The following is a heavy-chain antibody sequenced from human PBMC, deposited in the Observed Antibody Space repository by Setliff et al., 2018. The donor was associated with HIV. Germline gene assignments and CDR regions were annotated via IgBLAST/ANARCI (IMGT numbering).Heavy chain of an antibody. J-gene: IGHJ4*02. Sequence: PGGSLRLSCAASGFFFKNAWMSWVRQAPRKGLEWIGRIKSEADGGTEESAAFLKGRFTISRDDSKNTLFLQMNSLKVEDTALYYCTTAGHGSLDFDYWGQGTRVTVSS. V-gene: IGHV3-15*01. CDR2: IKSEADGGTE. CDR1: GFFFKNAW. D-gene: IGHD1-1*01. CDR3: TTAGHGSLDFDY.